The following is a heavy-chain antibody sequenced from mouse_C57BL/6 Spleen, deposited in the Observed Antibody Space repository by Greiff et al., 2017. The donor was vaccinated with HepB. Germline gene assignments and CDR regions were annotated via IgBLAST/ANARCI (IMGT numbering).Heavy chain of an antibody. V-gene: IGHV2-6-1*01. J-gene: IGHJ1*03. Sequence: VKLMESGPGLVAPSQSLSITCTVSGFSLTSYGVHWVRQPPGKGLEWLVVIWSDGSTTYNSALKSRLSISKDNSKSQVFLKMNSLQTDDTAMYYCARHNSTDWYFDVWGTGTTVTVSS. CDR2: IWSDGST. CDR1: GFSLTSYG. CDR3: ARHNSTDWYFDV.